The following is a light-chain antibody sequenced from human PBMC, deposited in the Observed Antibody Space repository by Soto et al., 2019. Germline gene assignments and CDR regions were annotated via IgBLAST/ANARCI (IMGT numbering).Light chain of an antibody. Sequence: ENVLTQSPGPPSLSPGERATPSCRASQSVSSSYLAWYQQKPGQAHRLLIYGAYSRATGIQDRFSGSGSGTDFTLTIRRLEGEDFAVYYCKQYGSSPWTFGQGTKVDIK. J-gene: IGKJ1*01. CDR1: QSVSSSY. CDR3: KQYGSSPWT. CDR2: GAY. V-gene: IGKV3-20*01.